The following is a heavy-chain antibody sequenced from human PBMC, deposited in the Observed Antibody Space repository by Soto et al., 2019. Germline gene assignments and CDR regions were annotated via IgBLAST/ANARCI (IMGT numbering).Heavy chain of an antibody. J-gene: IGHJ4*02. CDR2: IYHSGST. V-gene: IGHV4-30-2*02. CDR1: GGSISSGGYS. D-gene: IGHD2-21*02. Sequence: SETLSLTCAVSGGSISSGGYSWSWIRQPPGKGLEWIGYIYHSGSTYYNPSLKSRVTISVDRSKNQFSLKLSSVTAADTAVYYCARRDGGNSTFDYWGQGTLVTVSS. CDR3: ARRDGGNSTFDY.